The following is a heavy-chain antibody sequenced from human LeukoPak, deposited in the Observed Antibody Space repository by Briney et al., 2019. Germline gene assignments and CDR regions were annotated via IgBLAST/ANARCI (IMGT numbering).Heavy chain of an antibody. J-gene: IGHJ4*02. V-gene: IGHV4-59*01. D-gene: IGHD3-16*01. CDR2: ISYTGST. CDR1: GDSISNSY. CDR3: ARVGRGDYVWGSYSFDY. Sequence: PSETLSLTCTVSGDSISNSYWSWIRQPPGKGLEWIGYISYTGSTNYNPSLKSRVIISVDTSKNQFSLKLSSVTAADTAVYYCARVGRGDYVWGSYSFDYWGQGTLVTVSS.